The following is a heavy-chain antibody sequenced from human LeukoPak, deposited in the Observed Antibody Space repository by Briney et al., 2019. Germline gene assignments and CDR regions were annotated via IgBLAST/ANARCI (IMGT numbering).Heavy chain of an antibody. Sequence: GRSLRLSCAASGFTFSSYGMHWVRQAPGKGLEWVAVIWYDGSNKYYADSVKGRFTISRDNSKNTLYLQMNSLRAEDTAVYYCAREGYDYVWGSYRHYYFDYWGQGTLVTVSS. CDR1: GFTFSSYG. CDR3: AREGYDYVWGSYRHYYFDY. J-gene: IGHJ4*02. D-gene: IGHD3-16*02. CDR2: IWYDGSNK. V-gene: IGHV3-33*01.